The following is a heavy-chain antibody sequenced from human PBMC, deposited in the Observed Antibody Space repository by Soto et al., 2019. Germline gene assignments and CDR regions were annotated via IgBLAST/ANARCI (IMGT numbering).Heavy chain of an antibody. J-gene: IGHJ6*02. CDR3: ARDGAYYYDSSGYSLYYYYGMDV. Sequence: ASVKVSCKASGYTFTGYYMHWVRQAPGQGLEWMGWINPNSGGTNYAQKFQGWVTMTRDTSISTAYMELSRLRSDDTAAYYCARDGAYYYDSSGYSLYYYYGMDVWGQGTTVTVSS. CDR1: GYTFTGYY. D-gene: IGHD3-22*01. CDR2: INPNSGGT. V-gene: IGHV1-2*04.